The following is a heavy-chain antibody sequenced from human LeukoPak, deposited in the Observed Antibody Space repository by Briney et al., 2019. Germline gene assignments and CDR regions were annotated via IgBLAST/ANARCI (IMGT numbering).Heavy chain of an antibody. J-gene: IGHJ6*03. CDR2: ISAYNGNT. CDR1: GYTFTSYG. CDR3: ARDGNWNDVIYYYYMDV. V-gene: IGHV1-18*01. Sequence: ASVKVSCKASGYTFTSYGINWVRQAPGQGLEWMGWISAYNGNTNYAQKLQGRVTMTTDTSTSTAYMELRSLRSDDTAVYYCARDGNWNDVIYYYYMDVWGKGTTVTVSS. D-gene: IGHD1-1*01.